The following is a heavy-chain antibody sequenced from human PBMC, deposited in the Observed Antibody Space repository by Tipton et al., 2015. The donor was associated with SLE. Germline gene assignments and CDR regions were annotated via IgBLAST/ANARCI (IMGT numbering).Heavy chain of an antibody. CDR3: ARNWEWGNDAFDI. V-gene: IGHV4-38-2*01. D-gene: IGHD3-16*01. CDR2: IYHSGST. Sequence: LRLSCAVSGYSISSGYYWGWIRQPPGKGLEWIGSIYHSGSTYYNPSLKSRVTISVDTSKNQFSLKLSSVTAADTAVYYCARNWEWGNDAFDIWGQGTMVTVSS. J-gene: IGHJ3*02. CDR1: GYSISSGYY.